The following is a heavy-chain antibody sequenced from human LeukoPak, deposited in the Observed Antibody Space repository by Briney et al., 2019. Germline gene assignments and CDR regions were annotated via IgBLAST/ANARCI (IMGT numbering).Heavy chain of an antibody. Sequence: ASANVSCKASGYTITGYYMHWVRQAPGQGLEWMGRINPNSGGTISAQMFQGRITMTRDTSISTAYMELSRLRSDDTAVYFCARDRGDDTVSYFDSWGQGTLVTVSS. V-gene: IGHV1-2*06. CDR2: INPNSGGT. D-gene: IGHD3-22*01. CDR1: GYTITGYY. CDR3: ARDRGDDTVSYFDS. J-gene: IGHJ4*02.